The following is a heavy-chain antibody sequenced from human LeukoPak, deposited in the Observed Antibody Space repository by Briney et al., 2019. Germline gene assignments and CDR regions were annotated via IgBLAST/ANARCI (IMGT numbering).Heavy chain of an antibody. V-gene: IGHV3-30-3*01. CDR3: ARDREQWLVLGYFDY. CDR1: GFTFSSYA. J-gene: IGHJ4*02. CDR2: ISYDGSNK. Sequence: GGSLRLSCAAPGFTFSSYAMHWVRQAPGKGLEWVAVISYDGSNKYYADSVKGRFTISRDNSKNTLYLQMNSLRAEDTAVYYCARDREQWLVLGYFDYWGQGTLVTVSS. D-gene: IGHD6-19*01.